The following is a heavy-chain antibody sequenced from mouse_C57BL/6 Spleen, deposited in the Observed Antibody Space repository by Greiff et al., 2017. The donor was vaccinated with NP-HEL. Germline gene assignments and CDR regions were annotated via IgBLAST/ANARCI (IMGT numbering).Heavy chain of an antibody. D-gene: IGHD1-1*01. CDR1: GYAFSSSW. V-gene: IGHV1-82*01. Sequence: QVQLQQSGPELVKPGASVKISCTASGYAFSSSWMNWVKQRPGKGLEWIGRIYPGDGDTNYNGKFKGKATLTADKSSSTAYMQLSSLTSEDSAVYFFAREGTVVAYYFDYWGQGTTLTVSS. J-gene: IGHJ2*01. CDR3: AREGTVVAYYFDY. CDR2: IYPGDGDT.